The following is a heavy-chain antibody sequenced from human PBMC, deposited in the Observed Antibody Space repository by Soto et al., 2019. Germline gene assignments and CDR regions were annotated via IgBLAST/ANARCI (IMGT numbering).Heavy chain of an antibody. Sequence: ASVKVSCKASGGTFSSYAISWVRQAPGQGLEWMGGIIPIFGTANYAQKFQGRVTITADESTSTAYMELSSLRSEDTAVYYCARVPMYYYGSGSYYPPRRYYYGMDVWGQGTTVTVSS. J-gene: IGHJ6*02. V-gene: IGHV1-69*13. CDR1: GGTFSSYA. CDR3: ARVPMYYYGSGSYYPPRRYYYGMDV. D-gene: IGHD3-10*01. CDR2: IIPIFGTA.